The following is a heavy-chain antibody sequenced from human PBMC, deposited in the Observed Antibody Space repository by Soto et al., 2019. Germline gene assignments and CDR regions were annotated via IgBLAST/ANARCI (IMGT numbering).Heavy chain of an antibody. J-gene: IGHJ6*02. D-gene: IGHD3-10*01. CDR3: ARLAMVQGVPTYGMDV. V-gene: IGHV5-10-1*01. Sequence: EVQLVQSGAEVKKPGESLRISCKGSGYSFTRYWISWVRQMPGKGLEWMGRIDPSDSYTNYSPAFQGHVTISADKSISTAYLQWSSLKASDTAMYYCARLAMVQGVPTYGMDVWGQGTTVTVSS. CDR1: GYSFTRYW. CDR2: IDPSDSYT.